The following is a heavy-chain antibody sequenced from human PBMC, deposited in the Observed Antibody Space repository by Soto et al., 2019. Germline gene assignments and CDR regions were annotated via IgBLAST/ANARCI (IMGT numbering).Heavy chain of an antibody. CDR3: ARVPVVAARPSSWFDP. V-gene: IGHV4-59*01. CDR1: GGSIRSYY. D-gene: IGHD6-6*01. J-gene: IGHJ5*02. Sequence: SETLSLTCTVSGGSIRSYYWSWIRQPPGKGLEWIGYIYYSGSTNYNPSLKRRVTISVDTSKNQFSLKLSAVTAADTAVYYCARVPVVAARPSSWFDPWGQGTLVTVSS. CDR2: IYYSGST.